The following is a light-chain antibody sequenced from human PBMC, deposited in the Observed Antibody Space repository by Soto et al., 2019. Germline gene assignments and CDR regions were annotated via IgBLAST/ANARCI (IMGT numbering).Light chain of an antibody. J-gene: IGKJ2*01. V-gene: IGKV1-5*01. CDR1: QTTNTW. Sequence: DIQMTQFPSTLSASVGDRVTITCRASQTTNTWLAWYQQKPGTAPKLLIYDASNLEGGVPSMFSASGSGTEFTLTISSLQPDDLATYYCQQYISYPYTFGQGTKVEIK. CDR2: DAS. CDR3: QQYISYPYT.